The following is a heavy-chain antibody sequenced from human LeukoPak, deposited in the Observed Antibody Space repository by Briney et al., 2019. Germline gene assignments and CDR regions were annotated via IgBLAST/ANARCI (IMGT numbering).Heavy chain of an antibody. V-gene: IGHV4-30-4*08. D-gene: IGHD2-21*02. CDR3: AREGGGDYYFDY. CDR1: GGSISSGDYY. CDR2: IYYSGST. Sequence: PSETLSLTCTVSGGSISSGDYYWSWIRQPPGKGLEWIGYIYYSGSTYYNPSLKSRVTISVDTSKNQISLKLSSVTAADTAVYYCAREGGGDYYFDYWGQGTLVTVSS. J-gene: IGHJ4*02.